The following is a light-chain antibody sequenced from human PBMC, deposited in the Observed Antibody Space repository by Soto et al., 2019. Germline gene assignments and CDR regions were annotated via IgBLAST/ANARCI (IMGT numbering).Light chain of an antibody. CDR3: QQYGSSPYT. Sequence: EIVLTQSPGTLSLSPGERATLSCRASQSVSSNYLAWYQQKPGQAPRLLIYSASNRATGIPDRFSGSGSGTDFTLTITRPEPEDFAVYYCQQYGSSPYTFGQGTKLEIK. J-gene: IGKJ2*01. CDR2: SAS. V-gene: IGKV3-20*01. CDR1: QSVSSNY.